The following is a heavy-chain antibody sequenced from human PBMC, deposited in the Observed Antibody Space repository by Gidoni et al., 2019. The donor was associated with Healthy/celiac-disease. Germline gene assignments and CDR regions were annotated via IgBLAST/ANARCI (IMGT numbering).Heavy chain of an antibody. CDR2: INHSGST. Sequence: QVQLQQWGAGLLTPSETLSLTCAVYGGSFSGYYWSWLRQPPGKVLAWIGEINHSGSTNYTPSLKSRVTISVDTSKNQFSLKLSSVTAADTAVYYCARGGQGYCSSTSCYEFYYYYYYMDVWGKGTTVTVSS. J-gene: IGHJ6*03. CDR3: ARGGQGYCSSTSCYEFYYYYYYMDV. D-gene: IGHD2-2*01. V-gene: IGHV4-34*01. CDR1: GGSFSGYY.